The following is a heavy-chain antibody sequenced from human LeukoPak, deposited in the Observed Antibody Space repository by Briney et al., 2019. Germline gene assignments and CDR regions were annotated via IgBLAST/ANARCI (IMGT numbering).Heavy chain of an antibody. CDR1: GGSISSSSYY. CDR3: ARSERAGAWGY. CDR2: IYYSGST. V-gene: IGHV4-39*07. J-gene: IGHJ4*02. D-gene: IGHD1-26*01. Sequence: SETLSLTCTVSGGSISSSSYYWGWIRQPPGKGLEWIGSIYYSGSTYYNPSLKSRVTISVDTSKNQFSLKLSSVTAADTAVYYCARSERAGAWGYWGQGTLVTVSS.